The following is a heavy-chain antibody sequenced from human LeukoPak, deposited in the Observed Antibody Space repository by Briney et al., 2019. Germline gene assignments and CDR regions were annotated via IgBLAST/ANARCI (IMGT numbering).Heavy chain of an antibody. CDR3: ARAGRSSWYICD. D-gene: IGHD6-13*01. J-gene: IGHJ4*02. CDR1: GFTFSSYW. CDR2: IKQDGSGR. Sequence: GGSLRLSCAASGFTFSSYWMSWVRQAPGKGLGWVAIIKQDGSGRYYVDPVKGRFTISRDNAKNSLYLQMNSLRAEDTAVYYCARAGRSSWYICDWGRGTLVTVSS. V-gene: IGHV3-7*03.